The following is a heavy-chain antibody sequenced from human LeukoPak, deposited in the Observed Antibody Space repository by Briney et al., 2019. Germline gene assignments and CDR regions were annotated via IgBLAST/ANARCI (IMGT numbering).Heavy chain of an antibody. V-gene: IGHV4-34*01. CDR1: GGSFSGYY. CDR3: ARGRAGYDILTGLFRPYYYYGMDV. Sequence: SETLSLTCAVYGGSFSGYYWSWIRQPPGKGLEWIGEINHSGSTNYNPSLKSRVTISVDTSKNQFSLKLSSVTAADTAVYYCARGRAGYDILTGLFRPYYYYGMDVWGQGTTVTVSS. CDR2: INHSGST. D-gene: IGHD3-9*01. J-gene: IGHJ6*02.